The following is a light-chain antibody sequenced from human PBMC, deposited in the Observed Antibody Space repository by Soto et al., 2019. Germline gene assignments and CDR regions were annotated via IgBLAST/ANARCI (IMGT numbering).Light chain of an antibody. CDR3: QSSDSSLSGLVV. J-gene: IGLJ2*01. CDR2: GNS. CDR1: SSNIGAGYD. Sequence: QSVLTQPPSVSGAPGQRVTISCTGSSSNIGAGYDVHWYQQLPGTAPKLLIYGNSNRPSGVPDRFSGSKSGTSASLAITGLQAEDHADYYCQSSDSSLSGLVVFGGGTKVTVL. V-gene: IGLV1-40*01.